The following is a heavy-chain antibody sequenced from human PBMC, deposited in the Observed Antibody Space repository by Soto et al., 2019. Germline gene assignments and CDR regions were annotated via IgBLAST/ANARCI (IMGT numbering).Heavy chain of an antibody. CDR3: AREPYSGDDIDFDY. J-gene: IGHJ4*02. CDR1: GFTFSRYN. CDR2: ISSSSSSI. V-gene: IGHV3-48*01. Sequence: GGSLRLSCEASGFTFSRYNMNWVRQAPGKGLEWVSYISSSSSSIYYADSVKGRFTISRDNAKNSLYLQINSLRAEDTAVYYCAREPYSGDDIDFDYWGQGTLVTVSS. D-gene: IGHD5-12*01.